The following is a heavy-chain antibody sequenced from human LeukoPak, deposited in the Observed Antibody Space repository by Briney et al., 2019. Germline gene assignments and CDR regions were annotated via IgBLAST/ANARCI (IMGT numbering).Heavy chain of an antibody. CDR3: ARFKYSHYFDY. Sequence: SETLSLTCTVSGGSISNGAYYWSWIRQHPGKGLEWIGEINHSGSTNYNPSLKSRVTISVDTSKNQFSLKLSSVTAADTAVYYCARFKYSHYFDYWGQGTLVTVSS. CDR1: GGSISNGAYY. CDR2: INHSGST. D-gene: IGHD6-6*01. J-gene: IGHJ4*02. V-gene: IGHV4-34*01.